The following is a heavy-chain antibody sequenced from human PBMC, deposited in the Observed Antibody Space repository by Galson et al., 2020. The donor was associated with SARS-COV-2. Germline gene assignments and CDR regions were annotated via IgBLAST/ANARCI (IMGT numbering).Heavy chain of an antibody. Sequence: GGSLRLSCAASGFTLSDYYMSWIRQAPGKGLEWVSHIRSSGIATYYADSVKGRFTISRDNAKNLLSLQMNSLRAEDTAVYYCARLTGYYPDYYYGMDVWGQGTTVTVSS. J-gene: IGHJ6*02. CDR1: GFTLSDYY. V-gene: IGHV3-11*01. CDR3: ARLTGYYPDYYYGMDV. CDR2: IRSSGIAT. D-gene: IGHD3-9*01.